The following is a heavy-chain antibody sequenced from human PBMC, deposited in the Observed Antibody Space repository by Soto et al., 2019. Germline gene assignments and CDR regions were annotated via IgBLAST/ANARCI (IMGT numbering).Heavy chain of an antibody. CDR3: AQRSEIYPGFDR. V-gene: IGHV3-23*01. Sequence: GGSLRLSCAASGFSFSRYAMSWVRQAPGKGLEWVSAIGDSGGDTYYADSVKGRFTISRDNSKNTLYLQMISLRAEDTAVYYCAQRSEIYPGFDRWXQGSLVNVPS. CDR1: GFSFSRYA. J-gene: IGHJ4*02. CDR2: IGDSGGDT.